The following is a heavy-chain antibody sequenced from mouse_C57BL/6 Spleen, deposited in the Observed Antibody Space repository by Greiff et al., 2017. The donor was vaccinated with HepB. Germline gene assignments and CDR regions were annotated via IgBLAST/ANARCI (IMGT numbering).Heavy chain of an antibody. V-gene: IGHV1-81*01. CDR1: GYTFTSYG. CDR3: ARSGTTVVAYYFDY. Sequence: QVQLKESGAELARPGASVKLSCKASGYTFTSYGISWVKQRTGQGLEWIGEIYPRSGNTYYNEKFKGKATLTADKSSSTAYMELRSLTSEDSAVYFCARSGTTVVAYYFDYWGQGTTLTVSS. J-gene: IGHJ2*01. CDR2: IYPRSGNT. D-gene: IGHD1-1*01.